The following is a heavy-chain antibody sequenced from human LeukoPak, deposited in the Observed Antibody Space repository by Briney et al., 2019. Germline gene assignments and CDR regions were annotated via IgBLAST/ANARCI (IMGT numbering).Heavy chain of an antibody. D-gene: IGHD1-26*01. J-gene: IGHJ3*02. CDR2: INHSGST. Sequence: SETLSLTCAVYGGSFSGYYWGWIRQPPGKGLEWIGEINHSGSTNYNPSLKSRVTISVDTSKNQFSLKLSSVTAADTAVYYCARVGLWELSILGAFDIWGQGTMVTVSS. V-gene: IGHV4-34*01. CDR3: ARVGLWELSILGAFDI. CDR1: GGSFSGYY.